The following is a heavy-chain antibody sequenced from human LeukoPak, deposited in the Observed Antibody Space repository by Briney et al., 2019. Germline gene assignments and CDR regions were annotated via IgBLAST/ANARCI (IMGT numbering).Heavy chain of an antibody. CDR1: GFTFGNYW. J-gene: IGHJ4*02. CDR3: ARLKGYCRGGSCYSYYFDF. D-gene: IGHD2-15*01. CDR2: INGDGSNT. V-gene: IGHV3-74*01. Sequence: GGSLRLSCVASGFTFGNYWMHWVRQAPGKGLVWVSRINGDGSNTRYADSVQGRFTISRDNAKNTLVLQMNSLRVEDTAVYYCARLKGYCRGGSCYSYYFDFWGQGTLVTVSS.